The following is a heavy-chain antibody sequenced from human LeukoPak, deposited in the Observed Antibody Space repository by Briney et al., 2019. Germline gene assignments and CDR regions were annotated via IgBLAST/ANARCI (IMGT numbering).Heavy chain of an antibody. CDR2: IKQDGSEK. J-gene: IGHJ4*02. CDR1: GFTFSSYW. D-gene: IGHD3-22*01. CDR3: ASYYDSSGYYSPTAYFDY. V-gene: IGHV3-7*01. Sequence: GGSLRLSCAASGFTFSSYWMSWVRQAPGKGLEWVANIKQDGSEKYYVDSVKGRFTISRDNAKNSLYLQMNSLRAEDTAVYYCASYYDSSGYYSPTAYFDYWGQGTLVTVSS.